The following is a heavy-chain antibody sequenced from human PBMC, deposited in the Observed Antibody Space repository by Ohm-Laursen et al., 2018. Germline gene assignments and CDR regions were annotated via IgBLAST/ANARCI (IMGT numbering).Heavy chain of an antibody. CDR3: VRTGSLFDY. Sequence: SLRLSCSASGFTFSSYGMHWVRQAPGKGLEWVAVIWYDGSNKYYADSVKGRFTISRDNSKNTLNLQMNSLRADDTAVYYCVRTGSLFDYWGQGTLVTVSS. CDR2: IWYDGSNK. D-gene: IGHD1-14*01. J-gene: IGHJ4*02. CDR1: GFTFSSYG. V-gene: IGHV3-33*08.